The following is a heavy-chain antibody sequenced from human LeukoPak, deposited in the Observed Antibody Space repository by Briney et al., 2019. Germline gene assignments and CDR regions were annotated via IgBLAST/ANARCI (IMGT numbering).Heavy chain of an antibody. CDR1: GFTFTAYH. CDR2: INPNSGGT. D-gene: IGHD3-22*01. J-gene: IGHJ4*02. Sequence: ASVKVSCKASGFTFTAYHMHWVRQAPGQGLEWMGWINPNSGGTNYAQKFQGRVTMTRDTSISTAYMELSGLRSDDTAVYYCASVNYYDSSGYFSFDYWGQGTLVTVSS. CDR3: ASVNYYDSSGYFSFDY. V-gene: IGHV1-2*02.